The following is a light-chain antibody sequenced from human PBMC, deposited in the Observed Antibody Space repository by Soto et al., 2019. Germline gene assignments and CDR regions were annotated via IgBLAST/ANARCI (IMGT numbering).Light chain of an antibody. J-gene: IGKJ4*01. Sequence: IVLTQSPATLSLSPGERATLSCRASQSVTSRYLAWYQQKPGQAPRLLIYDTYIRATGIPARFSGSGSGTEFTLTIASLQSEDFGVYYCQRFNRWPLAFGGGTKVDIK. V-gene: IGKV3-15*01. CDR1: QSVTSRY. CDR3: QRFNRWPLA. CDR2: DTY.